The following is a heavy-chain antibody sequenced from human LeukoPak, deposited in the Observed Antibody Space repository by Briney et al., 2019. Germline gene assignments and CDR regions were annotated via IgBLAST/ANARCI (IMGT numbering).Heavy chain of an antibody. D-gene: IGHD3-10*01. CDR3: AKDRPNRDVLLWFGELSVGGMDV. Sequence: GGSLRLSCAASGFTFDDYAMHWVRQAPGKGLEWVSGISWNSGSIGYADSVKGRFTISRDNAKNSLYLQMNSLRAEDTALYYCAKDRPNRDVLLWFGELSVGGMDVWGQGTTVTVSS. J-gene: IGHJ6*02. V-gene: IGHV3-9*01. CDR2: ISWNSGSI. CDR1: GFTFDDYA.